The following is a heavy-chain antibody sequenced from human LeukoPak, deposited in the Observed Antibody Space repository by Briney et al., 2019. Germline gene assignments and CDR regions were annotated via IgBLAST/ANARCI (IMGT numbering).Heavy chain of an antibody. D-gene: IGHD5-24*01. CDR1: GYTFTSYY. J-gene: IGHJ3*02. V-gene: IGHV1-46*01. CDR3: AREKKGDGYNSDAFDI. Sequence: ASVKVSCKASGYTFTSYYMHWVRQAPGQGLEWMGIINSSGGSTSYAQKFQGRVTMTRDMSTSTVYMELSSLRSEDTAVYYCAREKKGDGYNSDAFDIWGQGTMVTVPS. CDR2: INSSGGST.